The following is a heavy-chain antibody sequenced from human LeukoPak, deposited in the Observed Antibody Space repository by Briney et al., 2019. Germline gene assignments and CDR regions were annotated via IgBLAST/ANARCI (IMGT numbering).Heavy chain of an antibody. V-gene: IGHV1-69*01. CDR3: ARSGTYYDILTGYSPFDY. D-gene: IGHD3-9*01. J-gene: IGHJ4*02. Sequence: SVKVSCKASLVTPSSYAISWVRQAPGQGLEWMGGIIPFFGTANYAQTFQGRVTITADESTSTAYMELSSLRSEDTAVYYCARSGTYYDILTGYSPFDYWGQGTLVTVSS. CDR1: LVTPSSYA. CDR2: IIPFFGTA.